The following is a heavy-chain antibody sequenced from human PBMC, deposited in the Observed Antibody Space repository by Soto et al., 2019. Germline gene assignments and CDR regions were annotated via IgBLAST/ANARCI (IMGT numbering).Heavy chain of an antibody. D-gene: IGHD2-15*01. CDR3: ARSGPYCNGGSCYFQY. V-gene: IGHV1-69*01. J-gene: IGHJ1*01. Sequence: QVQLVQSGAEVKKPGSSVKVSCKVSGGTFSSFDISWLRQAPGLRLEWMGGIIPAFGPANYAPKFQGTVSITADDSATTVYMELSSLRSDDTGVYYCARSGPYCNGGSCYFQYWGQGTLVTVSS. CDR1: GGTFSSFD. CDR2: IIPAFGPA.